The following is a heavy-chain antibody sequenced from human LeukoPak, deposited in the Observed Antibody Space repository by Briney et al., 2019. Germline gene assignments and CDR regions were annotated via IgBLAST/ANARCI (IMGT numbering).Heavy chain of an antibody. J-gene: IGHJ4*02. Sequence: EASVKVSCKASGYTFTGCFIHYVRQAPGQGLEWMGWVDPNSDNIRYSETFKDRVTMTRDTSTNTAYMELSWLRPDDTAVYYCARSAYNYGYVYFDHWGQGTLVIVSS. CDR2: VDPNSDNI. D-gene: IGHD5-18*01. CDR3: ARSAYNYGYVYFDH. CDR1: GYTFTGCF. V-gene: IGHV1-2*02.